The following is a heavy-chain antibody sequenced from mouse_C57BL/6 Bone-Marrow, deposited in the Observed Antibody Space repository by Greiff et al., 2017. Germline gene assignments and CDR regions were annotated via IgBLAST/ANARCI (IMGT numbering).Heavy chain of an antibody. CDR3: SSLDGNYFDF. Sequence: VHVKQSGAELVRPGASVKLSCTASGFNIKDDYIHWVKQRPEQGLEWIGWIDPEIGDTEYASKFPGQASITSDTSSNTAYLQRSSLTSEDTAVYYCSSLDGNYFDFWGQGTPLTVAS. V-gene: IGHV14-4*01. CDR2: IDPEIGDT. J-gene: IGHJ2*01. CDR1: GFNIKDDY. D-gene: IGHD2-1*01.